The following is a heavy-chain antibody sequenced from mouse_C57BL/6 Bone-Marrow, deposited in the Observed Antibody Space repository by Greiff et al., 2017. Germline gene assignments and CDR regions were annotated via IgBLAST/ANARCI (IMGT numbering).Heavy chain of an antibody. V-gene: IGHV14-2*01. CDR3: ARNYGSRGKYYYAMNY. CDR1: GFTIKDYY. CDR2: IDPEDGET. D-gene: IGHD1-1*01. Sequence: EVQLQQSGAELVKPGASVKLSCTASGFTIKDYYMHWVKQRPEQGLEWIGRIDPEDGETKYAPKFQGKATITADTSSNTAYLQLSSLTSEDTAVYYCARNYGSRGKYYYAMNYWGQGTSVTVSS. J-gene: IGHJ4*01.